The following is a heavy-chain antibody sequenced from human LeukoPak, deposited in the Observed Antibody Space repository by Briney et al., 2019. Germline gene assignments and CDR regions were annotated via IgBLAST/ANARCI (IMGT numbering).Heavy chain of an antibody. CDR2: INHSGST. CDR1: GVSISSGGYS. D-gene: IGHD6-6*01. Sequence: ASQTLSLTCAVSGVSISSGGYSWSWIRQPPGKGLEWFGEINHSGSTNYNPSLKSRVTISVDTSKNQFSLKLSSVTAADTAVYYCARGVAARRRWFDPWGQGTLVTVSS. J-gene: IGHJ5*02. CDR3: ARGVAARRRWFDP. V-gene: IGHV4-30-2*01.